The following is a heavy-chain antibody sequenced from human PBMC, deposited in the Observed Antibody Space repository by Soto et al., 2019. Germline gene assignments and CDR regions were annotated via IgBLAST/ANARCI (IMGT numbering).Heavy chain of an antibody. V-gene: IGHV3-30-3*01. CDR3: AREVATIPGDAFDI. CDR1: GFTFSSYA. CDR2: ISYDGSNK. J-gene: IGHJ3*02. D-gene: IGHD5-12*01. Sequence: QVQLVESGGGVVQPGRSLRLSCAASGFTFSSYAMHWVRQAPGKGLEWVAVISYDGSNKCYADSVKGRFTISRDNSKNTLYLQMNSLRAEDTAVYYCAREVATIPGDAFDIWGQGTMVTVSS.